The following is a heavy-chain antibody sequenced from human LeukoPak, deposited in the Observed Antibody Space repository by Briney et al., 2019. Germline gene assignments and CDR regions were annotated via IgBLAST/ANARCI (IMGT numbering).Heavy chain of an antibody. V-gene: IGHV3-23*01. CDR3: AKGSYYDSIGSFYFDY. D-gene: IGHD3-22*01. J-gene: IGHJ4*02. CDR1: GFTFSSYA. Sequence: GGSLRLSCAASGFTFSSYAMSWVRQAPGKGLEWVSGISGSGDNTYYADSVKGRFTTSRDNSKNTLYVQVNSLGTEDTAAYYCAKGSYYDSIGSFYFDYWGQGTLVTVSS. CDR2: ISGSGDNT.